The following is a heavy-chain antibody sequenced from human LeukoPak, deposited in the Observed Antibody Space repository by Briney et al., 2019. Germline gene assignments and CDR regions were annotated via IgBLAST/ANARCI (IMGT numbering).Heavy chain of an antibody. CDR3: AKDYYGTGSHYWYFQH. Sequence: PGGSLRLSCVASGFTFSSYAMSWVRQTPGKGLEWVSGISWNSGSRGYADSVKGRFTISRDNAKNSLYLQMNSLRAEDTALYYCAKDYYGTGSHYWYFQHWGQGTLVTVSS. V-gene: IGHV3-9*01. CDR1: GFTFSSYA. J-gene: IGHJ1*01. CDR2: ISWNSGSR. D-gene: IGHD3-10*01.